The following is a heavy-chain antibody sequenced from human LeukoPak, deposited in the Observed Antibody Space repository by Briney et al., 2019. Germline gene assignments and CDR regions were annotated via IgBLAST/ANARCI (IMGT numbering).Heavy chain of an antibody. CDR3: AREMIEDGAFDI. CDR2: INPKSGGT. CDR1: GYTFTGYY. Sequence: GASVKVSCKASGYTFTGYYIHWVRQAPGQGLEWMGRINPKSGGTNHAQKFQGRVTMTRDTSINTAYMELSRLRSDDTAVYYCAREMIEDGAFDIWGQGTMVTVSS. V-gene: IGHV1-2*06. D-gene: IGHD3-16*01. J-gene: IGHJ3*02.